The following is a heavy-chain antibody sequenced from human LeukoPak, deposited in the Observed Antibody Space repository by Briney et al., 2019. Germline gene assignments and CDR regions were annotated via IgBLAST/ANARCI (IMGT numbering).Heavy chain of an antibody. CDR1: GGSFSGYY. D-gene: IGHD2-21*02. Sequence: PSETLSLTCAVYGGSFSGYYWSWIRQPPGKGLEWMGEINHSRSTNYNPSLKSRVTISVDTSKNQFSLKLSSVTAADTAVYYCARGSESGGDIPPYYFDYWGQGTLVTVSS. J-gene: IGHJ4*02. CDR2: INHSRST. CDR3: ARGSESGGDIPPYYFDY. V-gene: IGHV4-34*01.